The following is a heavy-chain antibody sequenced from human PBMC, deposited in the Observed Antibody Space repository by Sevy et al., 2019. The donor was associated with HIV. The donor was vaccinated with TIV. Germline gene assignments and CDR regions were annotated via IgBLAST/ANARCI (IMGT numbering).Heavy chain of an antibody. D-gene: IGHD6-19*01. CDR3: ARESISVAGIGYYFHY. CDR2: IWYDGSNK. V-gene: IGHV3-33*01. CDR1: GFTYDGYG. Sequence: GESLKISCVAFGFTYDGYGMHWVRQAPGKGLEWVAVIWYDGSNKEYAVSVKGRFTISRDNSKNTLYLQMNNLRAEDTAVYYCARESISVAGIGYYFHYWGQGTLVTVSS. J-gene: IGHJ4*02.